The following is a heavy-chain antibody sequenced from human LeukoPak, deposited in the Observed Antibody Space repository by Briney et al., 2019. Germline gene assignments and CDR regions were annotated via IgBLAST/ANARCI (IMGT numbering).Heavy chain of an antibody. V-gene: IGHV1-2*02. CDR2: INPNSGGT. Sequence: GASVKVSCKASGCTLTGYYMHWVRQAPGQGLEWMGWINPNSGGTNYAQKFQGRVTMTRDTSISTAYMELSRLRSDDTAVYYCAREEQLASFDYWGQGTLVTVSS. CDR1: GCTLTGYY. J-gene: IGHJ4*02. D-gene: IGHD6-6*01. CDR3: AREEQLASFDY.